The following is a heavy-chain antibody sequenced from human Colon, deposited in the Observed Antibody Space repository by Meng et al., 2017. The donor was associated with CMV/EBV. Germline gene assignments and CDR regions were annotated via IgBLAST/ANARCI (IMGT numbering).Heavy chain of an antibody. CDR2: ISGGGTST. J-gene: IGHJ4*02. CDR1: GFNFRSSA. CDR3: ARGVIAVGQRLYFDH. Sequence: GESLKISCAASGFNFRSSAMSWVRQAPGKGLEWVSSISGGGTSTYYADSVKGRFTISRDTPKNTLFLQLNSLRAEDTAVYYCARGVIAVGQRLYFDHWGQGTLVTVSS. V-gene: IGHV3-23*01. D-gene: IGHD6-19*01.